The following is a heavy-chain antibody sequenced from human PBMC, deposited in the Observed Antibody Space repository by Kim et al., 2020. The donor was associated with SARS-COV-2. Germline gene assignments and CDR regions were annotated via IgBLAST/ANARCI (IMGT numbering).Heavy chain of an antibody. CDR3: AHSGSSGGTDYFDY. V-gene: IGHV2-5*01. D-gene: IGHD2-15*01. J-gene: IGHJ4*02. Sequence: SPSLKSRLTLTKDTSKNQVVLTMTNMDPVDTATYYCAHSGSSGGTDYFDYWGQGTLVTVSS.